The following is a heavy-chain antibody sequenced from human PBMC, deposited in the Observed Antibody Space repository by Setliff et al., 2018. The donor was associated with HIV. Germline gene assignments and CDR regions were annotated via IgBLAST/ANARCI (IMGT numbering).Heavy chain of an antibody. D-gene: IGHD6-19*01. J-gene: IGHJ4*02. Sequence: ASVKVSCKSSGYTFTDYYMHWVKQAPGKGPEWMGRIDPEDGQTIYAEKFQGRVTITADTSTDTAYMELSSLRSEDTAVYYCATELSILVAGHTPTFDYWGQGTLVTVSS. CDR3: ATELSILVAGHTPTFDY. V-gene: IGHV1-69-2*01. CDR2: IDPEDGQT. CDR1: GYTFTDYY.